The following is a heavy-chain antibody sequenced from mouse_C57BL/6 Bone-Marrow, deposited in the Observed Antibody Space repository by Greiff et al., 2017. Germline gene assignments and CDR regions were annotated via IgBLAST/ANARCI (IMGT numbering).Heavy chain of an antibody. Sequence: QVQLQQPGAELVRPGTSVKLSCKASGYTFTSYWMHWVKQRPGQGLEWIGVIDPSDSYTNYNQKFKGKATLTVDASSRTAYMQLSRLRSEDSAVYGCARGGSHGMDYWGQGTSVTGSS. CDR1: GYTFTSYW. J-gene: IGHJ4*01. D-gene: IGHD3-1*01. CDR3: ARGGSHGMDY. V-gene: IGHV1-59*01. CDR2: IDPSDSYT.